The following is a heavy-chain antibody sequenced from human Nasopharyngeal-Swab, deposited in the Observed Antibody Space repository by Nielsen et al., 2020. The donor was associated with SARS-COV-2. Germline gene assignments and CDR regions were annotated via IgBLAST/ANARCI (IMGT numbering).Heavy chain of an antibody. D-gene: IGHD5-18*01. J-gene: IGHJ4*02. Sequence: GGSLRFSCAASGFAFGSYGMHWVRQAPGRGLEWVAVIWYDATKIYYADSVKGRFTISRDNSKNTLFLEMNSLRAEDSAMYYCVKDEHSFHIGPLDYWGQGALVAVSS. V-gene: IGHV3-33*03. CDR1: GFAFGSYG. CDR3: VKDEHSFHIGPLDY. CDR2: IWYDATKI.